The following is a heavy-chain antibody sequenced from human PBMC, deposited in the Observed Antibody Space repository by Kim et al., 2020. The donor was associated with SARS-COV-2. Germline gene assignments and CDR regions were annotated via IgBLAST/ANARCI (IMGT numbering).Heavy chain of an antibody. D-gene: IGHD7-27*01. CDR2: ISSSSSYI. Sequence: GGSLRLSCAASGFTFSSYSMNLVRQAPGKGLEWVSSISSSSSYIYYADSVKGRFTISRDNAKNSLYLQMNSLRAEDTAVYYCARDLGSDNWGGYYYYGMDVWGQGTTVTVSS. CDR1: GFTFSSYS. V-gene: IGHV3-21*01. CDR3: ARDLGSDNWGGYYYYGMDV. J-gene: IGHJ6*02.